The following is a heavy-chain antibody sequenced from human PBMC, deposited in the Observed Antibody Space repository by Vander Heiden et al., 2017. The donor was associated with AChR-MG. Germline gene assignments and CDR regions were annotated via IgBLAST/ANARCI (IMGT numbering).Heavy chain of an antibody. CDR2: IIPIFGTA. CDR1: GGTFSRHA. D-gene: IGHD4-17*01. J-gene: IGHJ4*02. Sequence: QVQLVQSGAEVKKPGSSVKVSCKASGGTFSRHATSWVRQAPGQGLEWMGGIIPIFGTANYAQKFQGRVTITADESTSTAYMELSSLRSEDTAVYYCARVSEGNGDEQTLFDYWGQGTLVTVSS. V-gene: IGHV1-69*01. CDR3: ARVSEGNGDEQTLFDY.